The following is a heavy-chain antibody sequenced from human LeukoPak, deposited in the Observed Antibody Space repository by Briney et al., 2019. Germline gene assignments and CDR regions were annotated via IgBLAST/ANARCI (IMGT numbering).Heavy chain of an antibody. D-gene: IGHD2-15*01. CDR3: AREVVAATCYFDY. Sequence: GGSLRLSCSASGFTFSPYSMNWVRQAPGKGLEWVSVISGSGGTTYYADSVKGRFTISRDSSKNTLYLQMNSLRAEDTAVYYCAREVVAATCYFDYWGQGTLVTVSS. CDR2: ISGSGGTT. J-gene: IGHJ4*03. V-gene: IGHV3-23*01. CDR1: GFTFSPYS.